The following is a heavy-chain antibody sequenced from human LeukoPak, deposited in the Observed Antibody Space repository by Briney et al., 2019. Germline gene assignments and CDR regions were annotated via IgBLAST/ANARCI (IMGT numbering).Heavy chain of an antibody. CDR2: TRNKANSYTT. Sequence: GGSLGLSCAASGFTFSDHYMDWVRQAPGKGLEWVGRTRNKANSYTTEYAASVKGRFTISRDDSKNSLYLQMNSLKTEDTAVYYCARESGYYYYGMDVWGQGTTVTVSS. CDR1: GFTFSDHY. D-gene: IGHD3-10*01. J-gene: IGHJ6*02. CDR3: ARESGYYYYGMDV. V-gene: IGHV3-72*01.